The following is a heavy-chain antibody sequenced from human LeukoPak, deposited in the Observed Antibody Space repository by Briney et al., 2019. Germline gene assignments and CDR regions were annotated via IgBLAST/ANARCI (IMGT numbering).Heavy chain of an antibody. J-gene: IGHJ4*02. CDR3: ARGQKYRYGYTVTELGSGYFDY. Sequence: SETLSLTCTVSGGSFSTYYWSWIRQPPGRGLEWIGYIYYSGRTRYNPSLKSPVTISVDTSKNQFSLRLSSVTAADTAVYFCARGQKYRYGYTVTELGSGYFDYWGQGTLVTVSS. CDR2: IYYSGRT. D-gene: IGHD5-18*01. V-gene: IGHV4-59*12. CDR1: GGSFSTYY.